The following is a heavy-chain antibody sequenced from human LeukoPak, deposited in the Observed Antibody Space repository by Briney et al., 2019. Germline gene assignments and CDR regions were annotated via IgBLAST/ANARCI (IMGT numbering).Heavy chain of an antibody. CDR1: GGSFSGYY. Sequence: PSETLSLTCAVYGGSFSGYYWSWIRQSPGKGLEWIGEINHSGSTNYNPSLKSRVTISVDTSKNQFSLKLSSVTAADTAVYYCARVPATVTYYYYYGMDVWGQGTTVTVSS. V-gene: IGHV4-34*01. J-gene: IGHJ6*02. CDR3: ARVPATVTYYYYYGMDV. D-gene: IGHD4-17*01. CDR2: INHSGST.